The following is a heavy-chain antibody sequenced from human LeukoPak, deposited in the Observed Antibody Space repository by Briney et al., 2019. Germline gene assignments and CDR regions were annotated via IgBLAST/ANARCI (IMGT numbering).Heavy chain of an antibody. CDR1: GYTFTSYD. V-gene: IGHV1-18*01. J-gene: IGHJ6*02. D-gene: IGHD6-13*01. CDR2: ISAYNGNT. Sequence: ASVKVSCKASGYTFTSYDINWVRQAPGQGLEWMGWISAYNGNTNYAQKLQGRVTMTTDTSTSTAYMELRSLRSDDTAVYYCARDAGYSSSWYEAVYYYYGMDVWGQGTTVTVSS. CDR3: ARDAGYSSSWYEAVYYYYGMDV.